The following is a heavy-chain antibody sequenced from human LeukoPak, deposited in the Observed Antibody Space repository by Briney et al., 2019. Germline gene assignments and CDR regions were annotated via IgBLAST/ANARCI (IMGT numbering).Heavy chain of an antibody. Sequence: GGSLRLSCAASGFTVSHNYMSWVRQAPGKGLQWVSFIYTGGDTYYTDSVKGRFTVSRDDSKNTVYLQMNSLRVEDTAVYYCASDYYDSSGYYYVADYWGQGTLVTVSS. CDR2: IYTGGDT. J-gene: IGHJ4*02. V-gene: IGHV3-66*02. CDR3: ASDYYDSSGYYYVADY. CDR1: GFTVSHNY. D-gene: IGHD3-22*01.